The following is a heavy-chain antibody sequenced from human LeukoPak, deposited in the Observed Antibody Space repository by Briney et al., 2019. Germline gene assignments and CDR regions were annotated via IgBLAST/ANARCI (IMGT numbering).Heavy chain of an antibody. J-gene: IGHJ4*02. Sequence: ASVKVSCKASGYTFTSYGISWVRQAPGQGLEWMGWISAYNGNTNYAQKLQGRVTMTTDTSTSTAYMELRSLRSDDTAVYYCARRWAYCGGDCVEGFDYWGQGTLVTVSS. V-gene: IGHV1-18*01. CDR2: ISAYNGNT. CDR1: GYTFTSYG. D-gene: IGHD2-21*02. CDR3: ARRWAYCGGDCVEGFDY.